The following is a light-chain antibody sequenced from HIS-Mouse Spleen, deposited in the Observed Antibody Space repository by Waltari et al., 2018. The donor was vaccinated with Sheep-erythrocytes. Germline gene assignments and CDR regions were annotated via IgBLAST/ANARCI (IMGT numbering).Light chain of an antibody. V-gene: IGLV2-23*01. CDR1: SSDVGSYNL. CDR3: CSYAGSSTPWV. Sequence: QSALTQPASVSGSPGQSITLSCTGTSSDVGSYNLVSWYQQHPGKAPKPLIYEGSKRPSGVSNRFSGSKSGNTASLTISGLQAEDEADYYCCSYAGSSTPWVFGGGTKLTVL. J-gene: IGLJ3*02. CDR2: EGS.